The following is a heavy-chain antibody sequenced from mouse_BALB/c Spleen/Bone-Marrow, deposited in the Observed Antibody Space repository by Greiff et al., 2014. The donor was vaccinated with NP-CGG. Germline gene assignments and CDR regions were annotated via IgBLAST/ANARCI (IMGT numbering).Heavy chain of an antibody. J-gene: IGHJ3*01. CDR2: IYPGDGDT. Sequence: VQLQQSGAELARPGASVKLSCKASGYTFTSYWMQWVTQRPGQGLEWIGAIYPGDGDTRYTQKFKGKATLTADKSSSTAYMQLSSLASEDSAVYYCARGDYDYDDWFAYWGQGTLVTVSA. D-gene: IGHD2-4*01. CDR3: ARGDYDYDDWFAY. CDR1: GYTFTSYW. V-gene: IGHV1-87*01.